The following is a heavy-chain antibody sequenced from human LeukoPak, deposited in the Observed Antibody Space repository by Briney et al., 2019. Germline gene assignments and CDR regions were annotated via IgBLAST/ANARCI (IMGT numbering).Heavy chain of an antibody. D-gene: IGHD4-17*01. CDR2: ISPRDSDT. CDR1: GSSFTSYW. V-gene: IGHV5-51*01. CDR3: ARRVDYGLDR. Sequence: GASLKISCKGSGSSFTSYWIGRVRQMPGKGLELMGIISPRDSDTTYTPSFQGQVTISSDKSISTAYLQWSSLKASDTAMYYCARRVDYGLDRWGQGTLVTVSS. J-gene: IGHJ5*02.